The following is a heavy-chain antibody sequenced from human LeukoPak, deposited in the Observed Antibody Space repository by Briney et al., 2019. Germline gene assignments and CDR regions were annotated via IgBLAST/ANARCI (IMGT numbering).Heavy chain of an antibody. V-gene: IGHV4-34*01. Sequence: SETLSLTCAVYGGSFSGYYWSWIRQPPGKGLEWIGEINHSGSTNYNPSLKSRVTISVDTSKNQFSLKLSSVTAADTAMYYCARQGVADRGVIILKRPAGFDYWGQGTLVTVSS. D-gene: IGHD3-10*01. CDR2: INHSGST. CDR1: GGSFSGYY. CDR3: ARQGVADRGVIILKRPAGFDY. J-gene: IGHJ4*02.